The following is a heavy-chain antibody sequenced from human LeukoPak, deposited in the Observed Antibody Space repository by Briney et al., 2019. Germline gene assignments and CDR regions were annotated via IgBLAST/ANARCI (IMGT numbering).Heavy chain of an antibody. CDR3: ARDPIRGLERQDDAFDI. CDR2: INPNSGGT. CDR1: GYTFTGYY. J-gene: IGHJ3*02. Sequence: GASVKVSCKASGYTFTGYYMHWVRQAPGQGLEWMGWINPNSGGTNYAQKFQGRVTMIRDTSISTAYMELSRLRSDDTAVYYCARDPIRGLERQDDAFDIWGQGTMVTVSS. D-gene: IGHD1-1*01. V-gene: IGHV1-2*02.